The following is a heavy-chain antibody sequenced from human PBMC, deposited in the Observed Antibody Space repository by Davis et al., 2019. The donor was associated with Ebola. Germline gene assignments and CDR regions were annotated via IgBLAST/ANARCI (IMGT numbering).Heavy chain of an antibody. Sequence: ASVKVSCKASGYTFTSYGISWVRQAPGQGLEWMGWINPNSGGPNYAQKFQGWVTMTRDTSISTAYMELSRLRSDDTAVYYCARGRLTGTTMNYYYGMDAWGQGTTVTVSS. CDR1: GYTFTSYG. J-gene: IGHJ6*02. V-gene: IGHV1-2*04. D-gene: IGHD1-7*01. CDR2: INPNSGGP. CDR3: ARGRLTGTTMNYYYGMDA.